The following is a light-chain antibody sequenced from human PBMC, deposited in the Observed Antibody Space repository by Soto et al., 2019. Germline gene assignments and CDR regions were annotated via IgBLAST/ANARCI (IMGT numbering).Light chain of an antibody. CDR1: QSVSSD. J-gene: IGKJ1*01. V-gene: IGKV3D-15*01. CDR2: GAS. Sequence: EIVMTQSPATLSVSAGESASLXXRASQSVSSDLAWYQHKPGQAPRIXIYGASNRATGIPDRFSASGTGTDFTLTISRLEPEDFAVYYCQQYSASPRTFGQGTKVDIK. CDR3: QQYSASPRT.